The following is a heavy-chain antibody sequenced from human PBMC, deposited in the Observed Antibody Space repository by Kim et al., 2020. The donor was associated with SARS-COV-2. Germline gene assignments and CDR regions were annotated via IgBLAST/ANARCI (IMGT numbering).Heavy chain of an antibody. V-gene: IGHV3-48*02. J-gene: IGHJ4*02. CDR2: ISSSGSTI. CDR3: ARDRYGDYAADY. Sequence: GGSLRLSCAASGFTFSTYSMNWVRQAPGRGLEWVSYISSSGSTIYYADSVKGRFTISRYNAKYSLYLQMNSLRDEDTAVYYCARDRYGDYAADYWGQGTLVTVSS. CDR1: GFTFSTYS. D-gene: IGHD4-17*01.